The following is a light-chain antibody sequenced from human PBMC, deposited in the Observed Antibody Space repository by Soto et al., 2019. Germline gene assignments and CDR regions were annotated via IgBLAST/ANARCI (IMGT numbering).Light chain of an antibody. CDR2: DVS. CDR1: SSDVGGYNY. Sequence: QSVLTQPASVSGSPGQSITISCTGTSSDVGGYNYVSWYQQHPGKAPKLMIYDVSNRPSGVSNRFSGSKSGNTASLTISGLQAEYDVNYSGSTDTCTSSLLVFGGGSK. CDR3: STDTCTSSLLV. V-gene: IGLV2-14*01. J-gene: IGLJ2*01.